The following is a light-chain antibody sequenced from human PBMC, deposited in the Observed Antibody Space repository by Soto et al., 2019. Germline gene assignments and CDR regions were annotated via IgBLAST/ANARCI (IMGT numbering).Light chain of an antibody. Sequence: EFLLTQSPCPLSLSPGERATVSCRASQTFRNNYLAWYQQKPGQAPRLLIYDASSRATGIPDRFSGGGSGTDFTLTISRLEPEDFAVYYCQQFSSDPLTFGGGTKVDIK. J-gene: IGKJ4*01. CDR2: DAS. CDR3: QQFSSDPLT. CDR1: QTFRNNY. V-gene: IGKV3-20*01.